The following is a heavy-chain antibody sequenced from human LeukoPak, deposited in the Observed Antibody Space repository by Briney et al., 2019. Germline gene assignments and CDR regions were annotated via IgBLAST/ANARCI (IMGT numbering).Heavy chain of an antibody. Sequence: SETLSLTCAVSGGSISSGGYSWSWIRQPPGKGLEWIGYIYHSGSTYYNPSLKSRVTIPVDRSKNQFSLKLSSVTAADTAVYYCARDLMGYFDYWGQGTLVTVSS. CDR1: GGSISSGGYS. CDR3: ARDLMGYFDY. J-gene: IGHJ4*02. V-gene: IGHV4-30-2*01. CDR2: IYHSGST.